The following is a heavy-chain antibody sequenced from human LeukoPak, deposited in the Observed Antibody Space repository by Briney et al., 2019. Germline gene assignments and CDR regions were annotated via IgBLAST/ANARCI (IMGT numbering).Heavy chain of an antibody. D-gene: IGHD5-18*01. J-gene: IGHJ4*02. CDR3: ARRNGYDFDY. V-gene: IGHV3-23*01. CDR1: GFTFSNYA. Sequence: PGGSLRLSCAASGFTFSNYAMSWGRQAPGKGLEWVSDISDSGGNTHYADSVKGRFTISRDKSKNTLYLQMNSLRAEDTAVYYCARRNGYDFDYWGQGTLVTVSS. CDR2: ISDSGGNT.